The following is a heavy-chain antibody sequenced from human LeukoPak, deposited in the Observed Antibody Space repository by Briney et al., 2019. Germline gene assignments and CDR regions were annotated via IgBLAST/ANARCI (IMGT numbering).Heavy chain of an antibody. CDR3: AKAKSQQLEIDY. CDR1: GFTFRTYV. D-gene: IGHD6-13*01. CDR2: ISGSGGST. V-gene: IGHV3-23*01. J-gene: IGHJ4*02. Sequence: GGSLRLSCAASGFTFRTYVMSWVRQAPGEGLEWVSSISGSGGSTYYADSVKGRFTISRDNSNNTLYLQMNSLRAEDTAVFYCAKAKSQQLEIDYWGQGTLVTVSS.